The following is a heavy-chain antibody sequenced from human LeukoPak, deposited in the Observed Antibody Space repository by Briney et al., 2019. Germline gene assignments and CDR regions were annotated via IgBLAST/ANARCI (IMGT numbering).Heavy chain of an antibody. CDR1: GGSFSGYY. J-gene: IGHJ4*02. CDR2: INHSGST. D-gene: IGHD2-2*01. Sequence: SETLSLTCAVYGGSFSGYYWSWIRQPPGKGLEWIGEINHSGSTNYNPSLKSRVTISVDTSNNQFSLKLSSVTAADTAVYYCARGDIVVVPALDYWGQGTLVTVSS. CDR3: ARGDIVVVPALDY. V-gene: IGHV4-34*01.